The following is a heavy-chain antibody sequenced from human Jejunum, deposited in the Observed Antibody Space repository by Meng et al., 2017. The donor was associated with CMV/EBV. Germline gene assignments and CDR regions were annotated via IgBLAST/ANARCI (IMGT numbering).Heavy chain of an antibody. Sequence: FAFSGSAMPWVRRASGKGLEWVGRIRGKAHSYATAYAASVKGRFTISRDESKNTAYLQMSSLKTEDTAVYYCTRADSSNYGSLFDSWGQGTLVTVSS. CDR2: IRGKAHSYAT. D-gene: IGHD4-11*01. V-gene: IGHV3-73*01. CDR1: FAFSGSA. CDR3: TRADSSNYGSLFDS. J-gene: IGHJ4*02.